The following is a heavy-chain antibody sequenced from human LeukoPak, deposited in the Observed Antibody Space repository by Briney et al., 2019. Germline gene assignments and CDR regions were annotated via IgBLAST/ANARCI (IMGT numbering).Heavy chain of an antibody. CDR3: ARGYCSGDPCYLDY. CDR1: GFSFTNYW. Sequence: GESLKISCKRSGFSFTNYWIGWVRQMPGKGLEWMGTIYPVNFDTRYSPSFQGQVTISADKSISTAYLQWSSLKASDTAMYYCARGYCSGDPCYLDYWGQGTLVTVSS. V-gene: IGHV5-51*01. D-gene: IGHD2-15*01. CDR2: IYPVNFDT. J-gene: IGHJ4*02.